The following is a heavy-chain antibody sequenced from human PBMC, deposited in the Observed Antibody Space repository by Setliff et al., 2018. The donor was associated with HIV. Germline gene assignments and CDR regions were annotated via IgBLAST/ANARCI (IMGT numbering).Heavy chain of an antibody. CDR3: VKDLPVPHENGDKFDC. CDR1: GFTFTSYW. D-gene: IGHD4-17*01. Sequence: GGSLRLSCAASGFTFTSYWMHWVRQAPGKGLLWVSRINTDGTITDHADSVKGRFTISRDNAENTVFLQMNSPTAEDEAVYYCVKDLPVPHENGDKFDCRGQGTLVTVS. CDR2: INTDGTIT. V-gene: IGHV3-74*01. J-gene: IGHJ4*02.